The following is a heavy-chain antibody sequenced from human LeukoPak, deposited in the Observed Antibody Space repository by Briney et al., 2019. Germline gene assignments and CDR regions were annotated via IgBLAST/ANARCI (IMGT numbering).Heavy chain of an antibody. CDR3: ARHSDYYDSSGYYFLDP. CDR2: IHTSGST. J-gene: IGHJ5*02. D-gene: IGHD3-22*01. CDR1: GGSISSYY. Sequence: KSSETLSLTCTVSGGSISSYYWSWIRQPAGKGLEWIGRIHTSGSTNYNPSLKSRVTMSVDTSKNQFSLKLSSVTAADTAVYYCARHSDYYDSSGYYFLDPWGQGTLVTVSS. V-gene: IGHV4-4*07.